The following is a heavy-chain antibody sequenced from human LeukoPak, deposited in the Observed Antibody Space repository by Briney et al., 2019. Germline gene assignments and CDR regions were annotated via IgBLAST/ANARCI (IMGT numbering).Heavy chain of an antibody. CDR3: ARYYAPRRYNWFDP. J-gene: IGHJ5*02. D-gene: IGHD3-16*01. V-gene: IGHV4-34*01. Sequence: PSETLSLTCAVYGGSFSGYYWSCIRQPPGKGLEWIGEINHSGSTNYNPSLKSRVTISVDTSKNQFSLKLSSVTAADTAVYYCARYYAPRRYNWFDPWGQGTLVTASS. CDR2: INHSGST. CDR1: GGSFSGYY.